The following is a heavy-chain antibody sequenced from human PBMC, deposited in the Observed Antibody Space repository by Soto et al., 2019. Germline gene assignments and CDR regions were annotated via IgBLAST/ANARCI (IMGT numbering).Heavy chain of an antibody. CDR1: GGTFSSYA. V-gene: IGHV1-69*01. CDR3: ARGVSDCGGDCYAAVDY. J-gene: IGHJ4*02. Sequence: HVQLVQSGAEVKKPGSAVKVSCKASGGTFSSYAISWVRQAPGQGLEWMGGIIPIFGTANYAQKFQGRVTITADESTSTAYMELSSLRSEDTAVYYCARGVSDCGGDCYAAVDYWGQGTLVTVSS. D-gene: IGHD2-21*02. CDR2: IIPIFGTA.